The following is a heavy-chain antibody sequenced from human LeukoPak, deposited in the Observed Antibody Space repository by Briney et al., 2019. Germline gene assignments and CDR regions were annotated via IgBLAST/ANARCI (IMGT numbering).Heavy chain of an antibody. CDR3: VRERNNFWSGHHSIFDS. CDR1: GFIFSDHW. J-gene: IGHJ4*02. V-gene: IGHV3-74*01. Sequence: GGSLRLSCAASGFIFSDHWMHWVRQAPGKGLVWLSRINNDGSSTIYADSVKGRFTFPRDNAENTLFLEMSSLRVEDTAVYYCVRERNNFWSGHHSIFDSWGQGTLATVSS. CDR2: INNDGSST. D-gene: IGHD3-3*01.